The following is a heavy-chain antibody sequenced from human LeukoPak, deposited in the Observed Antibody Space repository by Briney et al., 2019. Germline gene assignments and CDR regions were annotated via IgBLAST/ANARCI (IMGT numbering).Heavy chain of an antibody. J-gene: IGHJ4*02. CDR3: ARGSYYERSGIFYFDY. D-gene: IGHD3-22*01. Sequence: GGSLRLSCAASGFTFSSYSMNWVRQAPGKGLEWVSGISGSGDNTYYADSVKGRFTISRDNSKNTLYVQVNSLRAEDTAVYYSARGSYYERSGIFYFDYWGEGTLVTVSS. CDR1: GFTFSSYS. CDR2: ISGSGDNT. V-gene: IGHV3-23*01.